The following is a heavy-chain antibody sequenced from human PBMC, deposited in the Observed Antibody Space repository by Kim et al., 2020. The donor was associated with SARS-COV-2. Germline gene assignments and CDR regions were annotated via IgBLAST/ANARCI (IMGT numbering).Heavy chain of an antibody. CDR2: ISYDGSNK. V-gene: IGHV3-30*04. CDR3: ARDKLWFGESEFDY. J-gene: IGHJ4*02. Sequence: GGSLRLSCAASGFTFSSYAMHWVRQAPGKGLEWVAVISYDGSNKYYADSVKGRFTISRDNSKNTLYLQMNSLRAEDTAVYYCARDKLWFGESEFDYWGQGTLVTVSS. CDR1: GFTFSSYA. D-gene: IGHD3-10*01.